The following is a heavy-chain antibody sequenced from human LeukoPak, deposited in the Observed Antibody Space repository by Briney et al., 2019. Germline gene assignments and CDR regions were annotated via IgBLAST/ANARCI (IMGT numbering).Heavy chain of an antibody. D-gene: IGHD5-18*01. CDR1: GGSISSYY. J-gene: IGHJ6*03. V-gene: IGHV4-4*09. CDR2: IYTSGST. Sequence: SETLSLTCTVSGGSISSYYWSWIRQPPGKGLEWIGYIYTSGSTNYNPSLKSRVTISVDTSKNQFSLKLSSVTAADTAVYYCARQGGRVDTAMVRLSYMDAWGKGTTVTVSS. CDR3: ARQGGRVDTAMVRLSYMDA.